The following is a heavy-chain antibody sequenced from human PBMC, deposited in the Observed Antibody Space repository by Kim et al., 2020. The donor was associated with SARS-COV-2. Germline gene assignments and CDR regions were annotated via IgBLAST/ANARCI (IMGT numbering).Heavy chain of an antibody. J-gene: IGHJ4*02. CDR3: ARHSGIGTGFTY. D-gene: IGHD1-7*01. CDR2: IYYSGST. CDR1: GGSISSSGYY. Sequence: SETLSLTCSVSGGSISSSGYYWGWIRQPPGEGLEWIGSIYYSGSTYYNPSLKSRVTLSVDTSKNQFSLKMSSVTAADTAVYFCARHSGIGTGFTYWGQGALVTVSS. V-gene: IGHV4-39*01.